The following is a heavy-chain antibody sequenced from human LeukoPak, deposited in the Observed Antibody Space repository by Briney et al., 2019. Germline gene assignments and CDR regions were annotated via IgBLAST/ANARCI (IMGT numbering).Heavy chain of an antibody. Sequence: ASVKVSCKASGYTFTSYYMHWVRQAPGQGLEWMGIINPSGGSTSYAQKFQGRVTMTRDTSTSTVYMELSSLRSEDTAVYYCARGLRIGYCSGGSCSLGYWGQGTLATVSS. J-gene: IGHJ4*02. V-gene: IGHV1-46*01. D-gene: IGHD2-15*01. CDR1: GYTFTSYY. CDR2: INPSGGST. CDR3: ARGLRIGYCSGGSCSLGY.